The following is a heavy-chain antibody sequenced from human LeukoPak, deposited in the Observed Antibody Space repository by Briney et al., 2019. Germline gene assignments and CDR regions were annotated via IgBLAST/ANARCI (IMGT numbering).Heavy chain of an antibody. V-gene: IGHV1-2*02. J-gene: IGHJ6*02. CDR2: INPNSGGT. CDR3: ARGWGGSGWSFHYYYYYGMDV. Sequence: ASVKVSCKASGYTFTGYYMHWVRQAPGQGLEWMGWINPNSGGTNYAQKFQGRVTMTRDTSISTAYMELSSLRSEDTAVYYCARGWGGSGWSFHYYYYYGMDVWGQGTTVTVSS. CDR1: GYTFTGYY. D-gene: IGHD6-19*01.